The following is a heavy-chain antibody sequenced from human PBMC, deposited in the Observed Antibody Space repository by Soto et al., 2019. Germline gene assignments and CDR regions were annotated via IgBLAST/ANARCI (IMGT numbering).Heavy chain of an antibody. J-gene: IGHJ5*02. D-gene: IGHD3-3*01. CDR2: IWYDGSNK. CDR1: GFTFSSYG. V-gene: IGHV3-33*01. CDR3: ARDGPITIFGVVLNWFDP. Sequence: QVQLVESGGGVVQPGRSLRLSCAASGFTFSSYGMHWVRQAPGKGLEWVAVIWYDGSNKYYADSVKGRFTISRDNSKHTLYLQMNSLRAEDTAVYYCARDGPITIFGVVLNWFDPWGQGTLVTVSS.